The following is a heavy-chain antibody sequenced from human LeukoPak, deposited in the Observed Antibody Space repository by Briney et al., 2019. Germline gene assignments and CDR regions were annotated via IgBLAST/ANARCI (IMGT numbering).Heavy chain of an antibody. CDR3: ARGARGRSSDYSWFDY. V-gene: IGHV3-7*01. D-gene: IGHD3-22*01. CDR1: GFTVSSNY. Sequence: GGSLRLSCAASGFTVSSNYMTWVRQAPGKGLEWVANIKQDGSEEHYVDSVKGRFTISRDNARNSLSVQMNSLRVEDTALYYCARGARGRSSDYSWFDYWGRGTLVTVSS. J-gene: IGHJ4*02. CDR2: IKQDGSEE.